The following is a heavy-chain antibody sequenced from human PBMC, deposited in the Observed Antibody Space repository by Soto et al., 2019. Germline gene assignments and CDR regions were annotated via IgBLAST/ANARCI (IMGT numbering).Heavy chain of an antibody. J-gene: IGHJ4*02. CDR2: TYYRSKWYN. CDR1: GDSVSSNGAA. Sequence: SQTLSLTCAISGDSVSSNGAAWNWIRQSPSRGLEWLGRTYYRSKWYNDYAVSVKSRITINPDTSKNQFSLQLNSVTPEDTAVYYCARSKPYSSSWPLAPFDYWGKGTLVTVSS. CDR3: ARSKPYSSSWPLAPFDY. V-gene: IGHV6-1*01. D-gene: IGHD6-13*01.